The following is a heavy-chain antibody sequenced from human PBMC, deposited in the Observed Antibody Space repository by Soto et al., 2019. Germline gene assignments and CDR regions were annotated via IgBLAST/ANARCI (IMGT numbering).Heavy chain of an antibody. V-gene: IGHV1-18*01. Sequence: GASVNVSCKASGYTFTSYGISWVRQAPGQGLEWMGRISAYNGNTNYAQKLQGRVTMTTDTSTSTAYMELRSLRSDDTAVYYCARVDGSSWSRWWFDPWGQGTLVTVSS. CDR1: GYTFTSYG. J-gene: IGHJ5*02. CDR3: ARVDGSSWSRWWFDP. CDR2: ISAYNGNT. D-gene: IGHD6-13*01.